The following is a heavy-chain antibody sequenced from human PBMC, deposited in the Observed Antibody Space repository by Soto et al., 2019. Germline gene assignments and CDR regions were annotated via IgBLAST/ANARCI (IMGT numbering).Heavy chain of an antibody. CDR2: LSYSGGTE. Sequence: QEELVESGGGVVQPGRSLRLSCGASGFSFKSYAMHWVRQAPGRRLEWMAYLSYSGGTETYADSVRGRFTISRDNSNNPLYLQMRRLRVDDTALYCCARERRPGVNVFTFHGMDLWGQATTVTVS. V-gene: IGHV3-30-3*01. CDR3: ARERRPGVNVFTFHGMDL. D-gene: IGHD3-16*01. CDR1: GFSFKSYA. J-gene: IGHJ6*02.